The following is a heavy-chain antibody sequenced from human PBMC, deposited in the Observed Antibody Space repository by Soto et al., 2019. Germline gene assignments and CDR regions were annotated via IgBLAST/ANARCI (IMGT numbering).Heavy chain of an antibody. CDR2: IIPIFGTA. CDR3: ARDPKGGSYDWFDP. Sequence: SVKVSCKASGGTFSRYAISWVRQAPGQGLEWMGGIIPIFGTANYAQKFQGRVTITADESTSTAYMELSSLRSEDTAVYYCARDPKGGSYDWFDPWGQGTLVTVSS. CDR1: GGTFSRYA. J-gene: IGHJ5*02. D-gene: IGHD1-26*01. V-gene: IGHV1-69*13.